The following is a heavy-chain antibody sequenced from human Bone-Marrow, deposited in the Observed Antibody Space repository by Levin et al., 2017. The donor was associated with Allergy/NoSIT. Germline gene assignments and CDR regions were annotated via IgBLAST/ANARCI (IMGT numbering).Heavy chain of an antibody. CDR2: IDPSDSYT. D-gene: IGHD2-2*01. CDR3: ARLGRYCSSTSCYARD. J-gene: IGHJ4*02. V-gene: IGHV5-10-1*01. Sequence: GESLKISCKGSGYSFTSYWISWVRQMPGKGLEWMGRIDPSDSYTNYSPSFQGHVTISADKSISTAYLQWSSLKASDTAMYYCARLGRYCSSTSCYARDWGQGTLVTVSS. CDR1: GYSFTSYW.